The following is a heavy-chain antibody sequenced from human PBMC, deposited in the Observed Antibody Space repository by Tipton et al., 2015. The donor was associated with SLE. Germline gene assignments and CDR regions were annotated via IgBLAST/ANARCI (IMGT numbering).Heavy chain of an antibody. CDR2: ISTSSNYI. D-gene: IGHD6-25*01. CDR1: GLSFSPYN. J-gene: IGHJ6*04. Sequence: SLRLSREASGLSFSPYNMRWVRQAPGKGLEWVSSISTSSNYIHYADSVRGRFTVSRDNARKSVYLQMNSLRADDTAVYYCARGGGLDVWGKGTTVTVSS. V-gene: IGHV3-21*01. CDR3: ARGGGLDV.